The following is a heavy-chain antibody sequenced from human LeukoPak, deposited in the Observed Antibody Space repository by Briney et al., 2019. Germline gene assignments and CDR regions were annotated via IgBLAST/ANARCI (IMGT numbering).Heavy chain of an antibody. J-gene: IGHJ4*02. CDR2: IYHSGST. Sequence: SETLSLTCAVSGYSISSGYYWGWIRQPPGQGLEWIGSIYHSGSTYYNPSLKSRVTISVDTSKNQFSLKLSSVTAADTAVYYCARPMTDYGGNTFFDYWGQGTLVTVSS. V-gene: IGHV4-38-2*01. CDR1: GYSISSGYY. D-gene: IGHD4-23*01. CDR3: ARPMTDYGGNTFFDY.